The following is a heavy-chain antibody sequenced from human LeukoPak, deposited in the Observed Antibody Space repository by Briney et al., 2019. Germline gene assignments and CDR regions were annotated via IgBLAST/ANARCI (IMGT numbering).Heavy chain of an antibody. CDR1: GYSISSGYY. Sequence: SETLSLTCTVSGYSISSGYYWGWIRQPPGKGLEWIASIYHSGSSYYNPSLKSRVTISVDTSKNQFSLKLSSVTAADTAVYYCARGSPGWFDPWGQGTLVTVSS. V-gene: IGHV4-38-2*02. J-gene: IGHJ5*02. CDR3: ARGSPGWFDP. CDR2: IYHSGSS.